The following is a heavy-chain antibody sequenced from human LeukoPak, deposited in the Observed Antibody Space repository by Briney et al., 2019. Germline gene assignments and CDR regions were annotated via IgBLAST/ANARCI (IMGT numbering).Heavy chain of an antibody. V-gene: IGHV4-59*11. Sequence: PSETLSLTCTVSGGSISSHYWSWIRQPPGKTLEWIGYIYYSGSTNYNPSLRSRVTISVDSSKNQFSLKLSSVTAADTAVYYCARGSGWLTNYWGQGTLVTVSS. J-gene: IGHJ4*02. CDR1: GGSISSHY. CDR2: IYYSGST. CDR3: ARGSGWLTNY. D-gene: IGHD6-19*01.